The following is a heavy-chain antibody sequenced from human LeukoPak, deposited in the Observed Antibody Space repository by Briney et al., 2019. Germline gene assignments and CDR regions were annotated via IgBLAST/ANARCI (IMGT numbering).Heavy chain of an antibody. CDR3: AKQYCSSISCSKYYFDY. Sequence: GGSLRLSCAASGFTFSSYAMIWVRQAPGKGLEWVSSISGSGGSTFYADSVKGRFTISRDNSKNTLYLQMNSLRAEDTAVYFCAKQYCSSISCSKYYFDYWGQGTLVTVSS. V-gene: IGHV3-23*01. J-gene: IGHJ4*02. CDR2: ISGSGGST. CDR1: GFTFSSYA. D-gene: IGHD2-2*01.